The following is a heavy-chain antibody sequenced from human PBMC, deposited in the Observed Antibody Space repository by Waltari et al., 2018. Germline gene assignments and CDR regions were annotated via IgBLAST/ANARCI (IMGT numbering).Heavy chain of an antibody. D-gene: IGHD3-10*01. CDR3: ARVVSFGFGERLDY. V-gene: IGHV1-69*06. Sequence: VQLVESGGGLVKPGGSLRLSCTASGFTFSSYAISWVRQAPGQGLEGMGGIIPIFGTANYAQKFQGRVTITRDTSASTAYMELSSLRSEDTAVYYCARVVSFGFGERLDYWGQGTLVTVSS. J-gene: IGHJ4*02. CDR1: GFTFSSYA. CDR2: IIPIFGTA.